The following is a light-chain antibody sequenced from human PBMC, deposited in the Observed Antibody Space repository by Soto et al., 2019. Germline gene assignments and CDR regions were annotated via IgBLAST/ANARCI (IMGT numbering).Light chain of an antibody. V-gene: IGKV1-5*03. CDR3: QQYNSYPYT. CDR1: QSISNW. J-gene: IGKJ2*01. CDR2: KAS. Sequence: DIQMTQSPSTRSASVGDRVTITCRASQSISNWLAWYQQKPGKAPKLLIYKASNLQSGAPPRFRGSGSGTDFTLTISSLQPDDFGIYYCQQYNSYPYTFGQGTKLEIK.